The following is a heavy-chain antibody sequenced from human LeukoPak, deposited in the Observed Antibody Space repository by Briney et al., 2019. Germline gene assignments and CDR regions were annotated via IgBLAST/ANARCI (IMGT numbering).Heavy chain of an antibody. J-gene: IGHJ4*02. CDR3: ARQYYDNTGYYYFDY. V-gene: IGHV4-39*01. CDR2: MYYSGST. Sequence: SETLSLTCSVSGDAITGSSYYWGWIRQPPGKGLEWIGNMYYSGSTYSNPSLKSRVTMSADTSKNQFSLKLSSVSAADTAVYYCARQYYDNTGYYYFDYWGQGTLVTVSS. D-gene: IGHD3-22*01. CDR1: GDAITGSSYY.